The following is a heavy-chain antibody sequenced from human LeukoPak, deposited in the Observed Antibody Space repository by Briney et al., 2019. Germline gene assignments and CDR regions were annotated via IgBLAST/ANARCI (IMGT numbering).Heavy chain of an antibody. CDR1: GGTFSSYW. Sequence: GGSLSLSCAASGGTFSSYWMSWVRKAPGKGREWVANIKQDGSERYYVDSLKGRFTISRDNAKNTLYLQMNTLRAEDTAVYYCARAQRRRGDLYFDYWGQGTLVTVSS. J-gene: IGHJ4*02. V-gene: IGHV3-7*03. CDR2: IKQDGSER. CDR3: ARAQRRRGDLYFDY. D-gene: IGHD1-1*01.